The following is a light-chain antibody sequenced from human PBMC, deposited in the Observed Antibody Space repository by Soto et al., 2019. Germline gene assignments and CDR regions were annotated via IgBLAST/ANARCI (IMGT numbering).Light chain of an antibody. CDR1: SCDVGGDNY. CDR3: CSNAGNLEV. V-gene: IGLV2-11*01. J-gene: IGLJ1*01. Sequence: QAVVTDPSPVSGTLRHAVTRSCTGTSCDVGGDNYVAWYQQHLGKARKVMIYDVSMRPSGVPDRFSGSKSGNTASLTISGLQAEDEADYYCCSNAGNLEVFGTGTKVTVL. CDR2: DVS.